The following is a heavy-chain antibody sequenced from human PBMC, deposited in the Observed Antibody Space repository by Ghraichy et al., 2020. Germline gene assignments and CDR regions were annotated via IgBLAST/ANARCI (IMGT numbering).Heavy chain of an antibody. Sequence: GGSLRLSCAASGFTFSTYNMNWVRQAPGKGLEWVSYISSSSSTIYYADSVKGRFTISRDNAKNSLYLQMNSLRDEDTAVYYCERARDSSGMNHDYWGQGTLVTVSS. D-gene: IGHD3-22*01. V-gene: IGHV3-48*02. CDR2: ISSSSSTI. CDR3: ERARDSSGMNHDY. CDR1: GFTFSTYN. J-gene: IGHJ4*02.